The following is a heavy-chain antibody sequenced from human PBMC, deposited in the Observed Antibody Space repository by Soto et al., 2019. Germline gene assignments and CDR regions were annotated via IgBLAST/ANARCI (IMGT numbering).Heavy chain of an antibody. J-gene: IGHJ4*02. CDR3: ARQFHYDSSGYYYAY. Sequence: SVKVSFKASGVTFIRNTISWVRQSPGQGLEWMGGIIPIFGTANYAQKFQGRVTITADESTSTAYMELSRLRSEDTAVYYCARQFHYDSSGYYYAYWGQGTLVTVSS. V-gene: IGHV1-69*13. D-gene: IGHD3-22*01. CDR1: GVTFIRNT. CDR2: IIPIFGTA.